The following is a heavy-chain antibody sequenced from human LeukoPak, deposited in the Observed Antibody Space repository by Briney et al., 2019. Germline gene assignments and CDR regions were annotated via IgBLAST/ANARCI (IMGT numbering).Heavy chain of an antibody. CDR1: GGSISSSSYY. CDR2: IYYSGST. D-gene: IGHD6-13*01. V-gene: IGHV4-39*07. J-gene: IGHJ5*02. CDR3: ARIYSSSWFLNWFDP. Sequence: SETLSLTCTVAGGSISSSSYYWGWIRQPPGKGLEWIGSIYYSGSTYYNPSLKSRVTISVDTSKNQFSLKLNSVTAADTAVYYCARIYSSSWFLNWFDPWGQGTLVTVSS.